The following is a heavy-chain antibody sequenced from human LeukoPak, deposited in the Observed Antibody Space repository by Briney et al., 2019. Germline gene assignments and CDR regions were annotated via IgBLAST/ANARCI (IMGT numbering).Heavy chain of an antibody. CDR3: ARPMTTVTTGAFDI. CDR2: ISPSTSYI. J-gene: IGHJ3*02. Sequence: GGSLRLSCAGSAFTFSSYTMNWVRQAPGKGLEWVSCISPSTSYIYYADSVKGRFTISRDNAKNSLYLQMNSLRAEDTAVYYCARPMTTVTTGAFDIWGQGTMVTVSS. V-gene: IGHV3-21*01. D-gene: IGHD4-17*01. CDR1: AFTFSSYT.